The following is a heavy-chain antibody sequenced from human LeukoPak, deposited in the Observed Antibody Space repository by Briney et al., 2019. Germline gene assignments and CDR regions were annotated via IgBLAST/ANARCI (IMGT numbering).Heavy chain of an antibody. CDR1: GFTLSSYG. CDR3: AMSIRYSSSEIY. J-gene: IGHJ4*02. D-gene: IGHD6-13*01. V-gene: IGHV3-23*01. CDR2: ISTSGGST. Sequence: GGSLRLSCAASGFTLSSYGMSWVRQAPGKGLEWVSTISTSGGSTAYADSVKGRFTISRDNSKNTLHLQMNSLRAEDTAVYYCAMSIRYSSSEIYWGQGTLVTVSS.